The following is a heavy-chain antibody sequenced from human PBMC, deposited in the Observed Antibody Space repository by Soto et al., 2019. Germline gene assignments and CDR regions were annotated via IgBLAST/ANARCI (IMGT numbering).Heavy chain of an antibody. CDR3: ARGHYDFWSGQGEN. Sequence: EVQLVETGGGLIQPGGSLRLSCAASGFTVSSNYMSWVRQAPGKGLEWVSVIYSGGSAYYADSVKGRFTISRDNSKNTLYLQMNSLRAEDTAVYYCARGHYDFWSGQGENWGHGTLVTVSS. CDR2: IYSGGSA. J-gene: IGHJ4*01. V-gene: IGHV3-53*02. D-gene: IGHD3-3*01. CDR1: GFTVSSNY.